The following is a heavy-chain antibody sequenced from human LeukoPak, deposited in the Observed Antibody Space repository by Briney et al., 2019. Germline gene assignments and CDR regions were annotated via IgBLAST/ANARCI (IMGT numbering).Heavy chain of an antibody. CDR3: TRRHYGDYVVDN. J-gene: IGHJ4*02. D-gene: IGHD4-17*01. Sequence: GGSLRLSCATSGFTFNGSALHWVRQASGQGLEWVGRIRSKAHRYATAYAASVKGRFTVSRDDSKNMAYLQMDSLKTEDTAIYYCTRRHYGDYVVDNWGQGTLVTVSS. CDR2: IRSKAHRYAT. V-gene: IGHV3-73*01. CDR1: GFTFNGSA.